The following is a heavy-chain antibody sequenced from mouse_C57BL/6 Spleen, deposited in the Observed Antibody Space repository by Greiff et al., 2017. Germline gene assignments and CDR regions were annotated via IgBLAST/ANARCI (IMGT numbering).Heavy chain of an antibody. J-gene: IGHJ3*01. CDR3: ASFLGYRSWFAY. V-gene: IGHV1-82*01. D-gene: IGHD2-14*01. CDR2: LYPGDGDT. Sequence: QVQLQQSGPELVKPGASVKISCKASGYAFSSSWMNWVKQRPGKGLEWIGRLYPGDGDTNYNGTFKGKATLTADKSSSTAYMQLSSLTSEDSAVDFCASFLGYRSWFAYWGQGTLVTVSA. CDR1: GYAFSSSW.